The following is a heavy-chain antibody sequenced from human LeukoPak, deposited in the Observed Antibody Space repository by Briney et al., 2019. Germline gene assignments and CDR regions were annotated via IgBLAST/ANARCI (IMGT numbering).Heavy chain of an antibody. CDR3: ARGPYYDFWSGYYRWFDY. Sequence: GASVKISCKASGYTFTSYGISWVRQAPGQGLEWMGWISAYNGNTNYAQKLQGRVTMTTDTSTSTAYMELRSLRSDDTAVYYCARGPYYDFWSGYYRWFDYWGQRTLVTVSS. V-gene: IGHV1-18*01. CDR2: ISAYNGNT. D-gene: IGHD3-3*01. J-gene: IGHJ4*02. CDR1: GYTFTSYG.